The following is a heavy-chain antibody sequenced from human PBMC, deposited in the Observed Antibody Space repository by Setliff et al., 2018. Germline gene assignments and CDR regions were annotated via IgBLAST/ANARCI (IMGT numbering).Heavy chain of an antibody. CDR2: MFYSGSS. D-gene: IGHD4-17*01. CDR1: GVSIRSYY. J-gene: IGHJ4*02. V-gene: IGHV4-59*01. Sequence: PSETLSLTCTVSGVSIRSYYWSWIRQPPGKGLEWIGYMFYSGSSNYNPSLQSRVSISVDTSKNQLSLKLDSLTAADTAVYFCARLPRTVTHFDYWGQGALVT. CDR3: ARLPRTVTHFDY.